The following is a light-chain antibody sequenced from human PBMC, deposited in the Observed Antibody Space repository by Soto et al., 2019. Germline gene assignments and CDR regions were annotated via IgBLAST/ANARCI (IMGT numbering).Light chain of an antibody. CDR3: QQYYSTPRT. J-gene: IGKJ1*01. Sequence: DIVMTQSPDSLAMSLGERATINCKSSQSVLYSSNNKNYLAWYQQKPGQPPKLLIYWASTRESGVPDRFSGSGSGTDFTLTISSLHAENVAVYYCQQYYSTPRTFGQGTKVEI. CDR2: WAS. CDR1: QSVLYSSNNKNY. V-gene: IGKV4-1*01.